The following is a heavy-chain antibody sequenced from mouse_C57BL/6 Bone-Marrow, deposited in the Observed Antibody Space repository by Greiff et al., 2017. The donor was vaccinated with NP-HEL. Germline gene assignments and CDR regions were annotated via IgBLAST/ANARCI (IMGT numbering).Heavy chain of an antibody. CDR3: ARHDYDSDWYFDV. CDR1: GYTFTSYW. J-gene: IGHJ1*03. Sequence: QVQLQQPGAELVKPGASVKMSCKASGYTFTSYWITWVRQWPGQGLEWIGVLYPGSGSPNYNAKFKSKATLTVDTSSSTAYMQLSSLTSEDSAVYYCARHDYDSDWYFDVWGTGTTVTVSS. V-gene: IGHV1-55*01. D-gene: IGHD2-4*01. CDR2: LYPGSGSP.